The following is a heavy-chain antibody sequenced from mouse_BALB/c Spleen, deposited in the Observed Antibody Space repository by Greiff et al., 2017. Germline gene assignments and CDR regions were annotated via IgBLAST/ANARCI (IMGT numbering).Heavy chain of an antibody. J-gene: IGHJ3*01. Sequence: EVQLVESGGGLVQPGGSRKLSCAASGFTFSSFGMHWVRQAPEKGLEWVAYISSGSSTIYYADTVKGRFTISRDNPKNTLFLQMTSLRSEDTAMYYCARGGMITTFAYWGQGTLVTVSA. V-gene: IGHV5-17*02. D-gene: IGHD2-4*01. CDR1: GFTFSSFG. CDR3: ARGGMITTFAY. CDR2: ISSGSSTI.